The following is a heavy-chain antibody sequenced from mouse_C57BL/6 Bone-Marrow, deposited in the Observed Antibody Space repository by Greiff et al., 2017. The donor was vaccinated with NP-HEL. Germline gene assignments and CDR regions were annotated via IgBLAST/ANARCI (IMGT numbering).Heavy chain of an antibody. J-gene: IGHJ2*01. CDR2: IDPANGNT. D-gene: IGHD1-1*01. CDR1: GFTIKNTY. V-gene: IGHV14-3*01. CDR3: GRDYCGSSYLYYFDY. Sequence: VQLQQSVAELVRPGASVKLSCTASGFTIKNTYMHWVKQRPEQGLEWIGRIDPANGNTKYAPKFQGKATITADTSSNTAYLQLSSLTSEDTAIYYGGRDYCGSSYLYYFDYWGQGTTLTVSS.